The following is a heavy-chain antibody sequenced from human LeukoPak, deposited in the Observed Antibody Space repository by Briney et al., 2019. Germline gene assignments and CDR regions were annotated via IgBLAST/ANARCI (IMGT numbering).Heavy chain of an antibody. J-gene: IGHJ3*02. CDR2: INHSGST. CDR1: GGSFSGYY. V-gene: IGHV4-34*01. D-gene: IGHD2-2*01. CDR3: ASLWPYQLSAFDI. Sequence: SETLSLTCAVYGGSFSGYYWSWIRQGPGQGLEWIGEINHSGSTNYNPSLKSRVTISVDTSKNQFSLKLSSVTAADTAVYYCASLWPYQLSAFDIWGQGTMVTVSS.